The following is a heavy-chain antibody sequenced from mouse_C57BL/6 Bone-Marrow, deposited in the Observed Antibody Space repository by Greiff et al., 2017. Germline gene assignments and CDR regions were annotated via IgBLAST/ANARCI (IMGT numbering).Heavy chain of an antibody. CDR3: ARGTDYYGSDY. CDR1: GYTFTSYW. CDR2: IDPSDSYT. D-gene: IGHD1-1*01. Sequence: QVQLQQSGAELVMPGASVKLSCKASGYTFTSYWMPWVKQRPGQGLEWIGEIDPSDSYTNYNQKFKGKSTLTVDKSSSTAYMQLSSLTSEDSAVDYCARGTDYYGSDYWGQGTTLTVSS. J-gene: IGHJ2*01. V-gene: IGHV1-69*01.